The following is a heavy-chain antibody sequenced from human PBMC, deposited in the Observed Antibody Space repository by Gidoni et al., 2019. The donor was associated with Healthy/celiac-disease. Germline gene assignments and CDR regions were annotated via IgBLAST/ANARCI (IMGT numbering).Heavy chain of an antibody. Sequence: EVQLVESGGGLVKPGGSLRLSCAASGFTFSSYSMNWVRQAPGKGLEWFSSISSSSSYIYYADSVKGRFTISRDNAKNSLYLQMNSLRAEDTAVYYCARDRGFSGYYEPVWAASSHYYYYGMDVWGQGTTVTVSS. CDR2: ISSSSSYI. D-gene: IGHD3-22*01. CDR3: ARDRGFSGYYEPVWAASSHYYYYGMDV. J-gene: IGHJ6*02. CDR1: GFTFSSYS. V-gene: IGHV3-21*01.